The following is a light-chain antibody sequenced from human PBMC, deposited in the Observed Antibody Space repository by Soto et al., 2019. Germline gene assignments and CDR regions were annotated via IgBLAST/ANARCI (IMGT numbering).Light chain of an antibody. CDR2: AAS. Sequence: AMRPTEARSWTSASTGDRVTISFLASQGISSYLAWYQQKPGKSPNLLIYAASTLQSGVTSRFSGSGSWTDFTLTITCLRSEDFAAYYRQQYYSYPRAFGQGTKVDIK. CDR3: QQYYSYPRA. J-gene: IGKJ1*01. V-gene: IGKV1-8*01. CDR1: QGISSY.